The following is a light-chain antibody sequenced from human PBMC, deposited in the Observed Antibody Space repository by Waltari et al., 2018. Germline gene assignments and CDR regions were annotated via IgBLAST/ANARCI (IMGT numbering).Light chain of an antibody. CDR1: SSDVGGYNY. J-gene: IGLJ1*01. Sequence: QSALTQPASVSGSPGQSITISCTGTSSDVGGYNYVSWYQQHPDKAPKLMIDDVSNRPSGVSNRFAGSKAGNTASLTISWLQADDEADYYCSSYTSSSPNYVFGTGTKVTVL. CDR3: SSYTSSSPNYV. CDR2: DVS. V-gene: IGLV2-14*03.